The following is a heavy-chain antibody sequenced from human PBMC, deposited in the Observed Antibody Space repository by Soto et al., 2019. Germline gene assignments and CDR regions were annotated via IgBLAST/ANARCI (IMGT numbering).Heavy chain of an antibody. CDR1: GFTFSAFG. V-gene: IGHV3-30*18. CDR2: ISNDGNHE. CDR3: AKTITTFGASSTGRGALLDY. J-gene: IGHJ4*02. D-gene: IGHD3-3*01. Sequence: QVQLVESGGGIVQPGRSLRLSCAASGFTFSAFGMHWVRQAPGKGLEWVAVISNDGNHEYYADSVKGRFSISRDNSKNTFYLQMHSLSSEDTAVYFCAKTITTFGASSTGRGALLDYWGQGILVTVSS.